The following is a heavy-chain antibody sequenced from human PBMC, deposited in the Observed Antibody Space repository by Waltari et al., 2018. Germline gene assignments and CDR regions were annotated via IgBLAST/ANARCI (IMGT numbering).Heavy chain of an antibody. J-gene: IGHJ4*02. CDR3: TKGGHVDF. Sequence: EVQLVESGGGLVQPGGSLRLSCVASGFPFSTYWMTWVRQAPGKGLGWVGNIKPDGSETYYVESVKGRFTSSTDNAKNSLYLQMNNLRAEDTAVYYCTKGGHVDFCGPGSLVTVSS. D-gene: IGHD3-10*01. V-gene: IGHV3-7*01. CDR1: GFPFSTYW. CDR2: IKPDGSET.